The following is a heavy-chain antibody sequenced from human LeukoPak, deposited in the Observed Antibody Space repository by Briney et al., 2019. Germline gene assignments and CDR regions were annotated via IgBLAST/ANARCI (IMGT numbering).Heavy chain of an antibody. V-gene: IGHV3-33*01. D-gene: IGHD3-22*01. Sequence: GRSLRLSCAASGFIFSNYGMHWVRQAPDKGLDWAAVIWYDGSNKYYADSVKGRFTISRDNSKNTLYLQMNSLRSEDTAVYYCAREVYYYDSSGYYENNWGQGTLVTVSS. J-gene: IGHJ4*02. CDR2: IWYDGSNK. CDR3: AREVYYYDSSGYYENN. CDR1: GFIFSNYG.